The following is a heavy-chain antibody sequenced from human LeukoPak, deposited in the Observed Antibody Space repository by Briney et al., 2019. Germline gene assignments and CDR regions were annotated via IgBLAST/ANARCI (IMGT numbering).Heavy chain of an antibody. CDR2: INPNSGGT. D-gene: IGHD3-22*01. CDR1: GCTFTGYY. J-gene: IGHJ4*02. CDR3: ARGDDYYDSSGYDFDY. Sequence: ASVKVSCKASGCTFTGYYMHWVRQAPGQGLEWMGWINPNSGGTNYAQKFQGRVTMTRDTSISTAYMELSRLRSDDTAVYYCARGDDYYDSSGYDFDYWGQGILVTVSS. V-gene: IGHV1-2*02.